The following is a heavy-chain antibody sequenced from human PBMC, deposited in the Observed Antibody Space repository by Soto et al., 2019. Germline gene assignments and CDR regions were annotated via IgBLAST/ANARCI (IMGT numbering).Heavy chain of an antibody. CDR1: GFSFGSYA. J-gene: IGHJ4*02. D-gene: IGHD3-3*01. CDR3: ARWSYLDY. V-gene: IGHV3-23*01. Sequence: PGGSLRLSCAASGFSFGSYALSWVRQAPGKGLEWVSTISGSDGKTFYADSVKGRFSISRDTSQNTLYLQMNSLRADDTVIYYCARWSYLDYWGQGTRVTVSP. CDR2: ISGSDGKT.